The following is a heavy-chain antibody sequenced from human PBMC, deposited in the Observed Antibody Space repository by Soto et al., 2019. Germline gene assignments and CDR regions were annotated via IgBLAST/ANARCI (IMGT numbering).Heavy chain of an antibody. CDR2: IYYNGGT. CDR1: GDSVNSENSY. D-gene: IGHD3-16*02. J-gene: IGHJ2*01. V-gene: IGHV4-61*01. CDR3: ARDGGKGRGVIGHYF. Sequence: PSETLSLTGTVSGDSVNSENSYWNWIRQSPGKGPEWIGYIYYNGGTNYNPSLKSRATILLDTSTNQFSLTLTSVAAADTAVYYCARDGGKGRGVIGHYF.